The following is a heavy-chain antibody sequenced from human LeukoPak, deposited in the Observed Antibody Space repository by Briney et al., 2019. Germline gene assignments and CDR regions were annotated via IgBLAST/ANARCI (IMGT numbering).Heavy chain of an antibody. Sequence: PGGSLRLSCAASGFTFSRHPMNWVRQAPGKGLEWVSYISPGTIYYADSVEGRFTISRDNAKNSLYLQMNSLRAEDTAVYYCTRGAYYYEDWAQGTLVTVSS. CDR1: GFTFSRHP. CDR2: ISPGTI. J-gene: IGHJ4*02. CDR3: TRGAYYYED. V-gene: IGHV3-48*01. D-gene: IGHD3-22*01.